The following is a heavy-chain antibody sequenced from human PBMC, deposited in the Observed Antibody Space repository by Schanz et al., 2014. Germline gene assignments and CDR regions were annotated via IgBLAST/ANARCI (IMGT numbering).Heavy chain of an antibody. D-gene: IGHD1-7*01. Sequence: EVQLLESGGGLVQPGGSLRLSCAASEFSFSTYWMHWVRQAPGKGLVWVSHINSDGTTTTYADSVKGRFTISRDNAENTLYLQMNSLRVEDTAVYYCAMGGYQLHHWGQGTLVTVSS. J-gene: IGHJ4*02. CDR3: AMGGYQLHH. CDR1: EFSFSTYW. V-gene: IGHV3-74*02. CDR2: INSDGTTT.